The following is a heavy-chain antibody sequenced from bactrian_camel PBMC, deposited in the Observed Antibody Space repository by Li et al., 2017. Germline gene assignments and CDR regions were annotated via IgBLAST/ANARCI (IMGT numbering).Heavy chain of an antibody. CDR2: VYTGGGIT. J-gene: IGHJ4*01. CDR3: AAVLGRRCSWSVVEYAY. CDR1: GYITSNYF. Sequence: DVQLVESGGGSVQAGGSLRLSCTVSGYITSNYFCMGWFRQAPGKEREGIAAVYTGGGITHYAASVNGRFTISRDNAKNTVYLQMNSLKPEDTAMYYCAAVLGRRCSWSVVEYAYWGQGTQVTVS. V-gene: IGHV3S40*01. D-gene: IGHD6*01.